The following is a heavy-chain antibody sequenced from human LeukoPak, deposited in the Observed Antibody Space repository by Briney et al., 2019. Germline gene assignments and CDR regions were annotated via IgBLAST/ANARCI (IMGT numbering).Heavy chain of an antibody. CDR2: INPNSGGT. D-gene: IGHD2-2*01. V-gene: IGHV1-2*02. CDR1: GYAFTGYY. J-gene: IGHJ4*02. CDR3: ARDLYCSSTSCYGIDY. Sequence: ASVKVSCKASGYAFTGYYMHRVRQAPGQGLEWMGWINPNSGGTNYAQKFQGRVTMTRDTSISTAYMELSRLRSDDTAVYYCARDLYCSSTSCYGIDYWGQGTLVTVSS.